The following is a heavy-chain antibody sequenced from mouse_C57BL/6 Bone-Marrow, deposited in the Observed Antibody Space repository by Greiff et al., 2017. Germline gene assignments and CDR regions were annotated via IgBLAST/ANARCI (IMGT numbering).Heavy chain of an antibody. CDR1: GYSFTSYY. CDR3: ARLGDYYGSSPWFAY. D-gene: IGHD1-1*01. J-gene: IGHJ3*01. CDR2: IYPGSGNT. V-gene: IGHV1-66*01. Sequence: QVQLQQSGPELVKPGASVKISCKASGYSFTSYYIHWVKQRPGQGLEWIGWIYPGSGNTKYNEKFKGKATLTADTSSSTAYMQLSSLTSEDSAVYYCARLGDYYGSSPWFAYWGQGTLVTVSA.